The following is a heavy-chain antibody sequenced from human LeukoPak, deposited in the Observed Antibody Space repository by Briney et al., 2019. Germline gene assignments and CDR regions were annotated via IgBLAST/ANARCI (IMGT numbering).Heavy chain of an antibody. D-gene: IGHD3-10*01. J-gene: IGHJ5*02. CDR2: ISSSRITI. Sequence: GGSLRLSCAASGFTFSGYSMNWVRQAPGKGLEWVSYISSSRITIYYADSVKGRFTISRDNVKNSLELQMNSLRAEDTAMYVCASVYGSERYRPFDPWGQGTLVTVSS. CDR1: GFTFSGYS. CDR3: ASVYGSERYRPFDP. V-gene: IGHV3-48*01.